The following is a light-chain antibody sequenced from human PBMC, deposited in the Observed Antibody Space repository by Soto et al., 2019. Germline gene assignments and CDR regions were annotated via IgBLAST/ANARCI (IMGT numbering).Light chain of an antibody. CDR3: QQYNSYSRGT. Sequence: DIQMTRSPSTLSASVGDRVTITCRASQNINNWLAWYQQKPGKVPKLLIYTASSLESGVPSRFSGSGSGTEFTLTISCLQPDDFATYYCQQYNSYSRGTFGQGTKVEIK. V-gene: IGKV1-5*03. CDR1: QNINNW. CDR2: TAS. J-gene: IGKJ1*01.